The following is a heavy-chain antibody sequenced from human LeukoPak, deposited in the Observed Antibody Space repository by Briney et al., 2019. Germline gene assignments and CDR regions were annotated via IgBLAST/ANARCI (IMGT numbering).Heavy chain of an antibody. CDR3: ARVGYSGHFDY. V-gene: IGHV4-34*01. CDR2: INHSGST. CDR1: GGSFSGYY. D-gene: IGHD1-26*01. J-gene: IGHJ4*02. Sequence: SETLSLTCAVYGGSFSGYYWSWIRQPPGKGLEWIGEINHSGSTNYNPSLKSRVTISVDTSKNQFSLKLSSVTAADTAVYYCARVGYSGHFDYWGQGTLVTVSS.